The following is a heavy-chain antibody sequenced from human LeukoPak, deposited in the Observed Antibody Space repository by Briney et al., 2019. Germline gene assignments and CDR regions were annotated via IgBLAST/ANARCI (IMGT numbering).Heavy chain of an antibody. V-gene: IGHV7-4-1*02. D-gene: IGHD6-13*01. Sequence: ASVKVSCKASGYTFTSYYIHWVRQAPGQGLEWMGWINTNTGNPTYAQGFIGRFVFSLDTSVSTAYLQISSLKAEDTAVYYCARGPATSSSWVEGDAFDIWGQGTMVTVSS. CDR2: INTNTGNP. CDR1: GYTFTSYY. CDR3: ARGPATSSSWVEGDAFDI. J-gene: IGHJ3*02.